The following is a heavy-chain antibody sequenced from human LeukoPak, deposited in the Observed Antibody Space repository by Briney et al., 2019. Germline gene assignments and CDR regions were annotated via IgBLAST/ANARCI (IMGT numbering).Heavy chain of an antibody. Sequence: SETLSLTCTVSGGSISSSSCYWGWIRQPPGKGLEWIGSIYYSGSTYYNPSLKSRVTISVDTSKNQFSLKLSSVTAADTAVYYCGSLVVGATLRLCAFDIWGQGTMVTVSS. CDR1: GGSISSSSCY. V-gene: IGHV4-39*01. CDR3: GSLVVGATLRLCAFDI. D-gene: IGHD1-26*01. J-gene: IGHJ3*02. CDR2: IYYSGST.